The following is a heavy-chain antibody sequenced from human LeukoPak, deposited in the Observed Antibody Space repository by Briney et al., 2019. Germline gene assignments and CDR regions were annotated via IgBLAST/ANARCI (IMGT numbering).Heavy chain of an antibody. J-gene: IGHJ4*02. D-gene: IGHD3-3*01. V-gene: IGHV3-30*18. CDR3: VKRGSDGGPYFFDY. Sequence: GGSLRLSCGASGFTFSTYPMHWVRQAPGKGLEWVAAISKEGSNKYYADSVKGRYTISRDSSKSMLYLEMNSLSGGDTAVYYCVKRGSDGGPYFFDYWGQGTLVTVSS. CDR1: GFTFSTYP. CDR2: ISKEGSNK.